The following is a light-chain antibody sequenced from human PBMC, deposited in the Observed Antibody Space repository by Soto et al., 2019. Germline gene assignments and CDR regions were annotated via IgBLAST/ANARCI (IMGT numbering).Light chain of an antibody. Sequence: EIVMTQSPATLSVSPGERATLSSRASQSISTELAWYQQKPGQPPRLLIYSASTRATGVPARFTGSGSGSEFTLTLRGLQSEDFAVYYCQQGHNWPLTFGQGTRLEI. J-gene: IGKJ2*01. CDR3: QQGHNWPLT. CDR1: QSISTE. V-gene: IGKV3-15*01. CDR2: SAS.